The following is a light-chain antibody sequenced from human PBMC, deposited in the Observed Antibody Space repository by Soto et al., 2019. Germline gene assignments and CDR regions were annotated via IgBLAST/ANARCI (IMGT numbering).Light chain of an antibody. V-gene: IGKV3-15*01. CDR2: GAS. CDR3: QQYHTWPPYT. Sequence: EIVLTQSPGTLSLSPGERATLSCRASHSVSSSYLAWYQQKPGQAPRLLILGASTRASGIPAKFSGSGSGTEFTLSIGSLQSEDFAVYYCQQYHTWPPYTFGQGTKVDIK. CDR1: HSVSSSY. J-gene: IGKJ2*01.